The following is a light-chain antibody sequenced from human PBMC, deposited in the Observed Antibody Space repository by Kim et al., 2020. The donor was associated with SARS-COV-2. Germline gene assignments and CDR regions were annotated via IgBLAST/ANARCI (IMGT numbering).Light chain of an antibody. CDR2: EVN. Sequence: QSALTQPASVSGSPGQSITISCTGTSSDVGTYNLVSWYQHHPGKAPKLMIYEVNKWPSGVSNRFSGSKSGNTASLTISGLQAEDEADYYCCSYAGRSAWVFGGGTQLTVL. CDR1: SSDVGTYNL. CDR3: CSYAGRSAWV. V-gene: IGLV2-23*02. J-gene: IGLJ3*02.